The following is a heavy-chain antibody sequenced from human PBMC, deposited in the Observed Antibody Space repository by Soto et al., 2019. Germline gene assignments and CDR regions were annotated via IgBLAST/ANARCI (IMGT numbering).Heavy chain of an antibody. CDR3: AGNEGSTSSWTLFGMDV. CDR1: GGSISSYY. D-gene: IGHD6-13*01. J-gene: IGHJ6*02. V-gene: IGHV4-59*01. CDR2: IYHIGST. Sequence: QVQLQESGPGLVKPSETLSLTCTVSGGSISSYYWSWIRQPPGKGLEWIGYIYHIGSTNYNPSLRSRVTISLDTPKSQFPRNVASVTAADTAVYYCAGNEGSTSSWTLFGMDVWGQGMTVTVSS.